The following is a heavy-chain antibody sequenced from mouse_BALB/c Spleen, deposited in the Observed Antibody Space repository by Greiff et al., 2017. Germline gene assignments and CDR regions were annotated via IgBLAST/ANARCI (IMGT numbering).Heavy chain of an antibody. Sequence: EVKLQESGPSLVKPSQTLSLTCSVTGDSITSGYWNWIRKFPGNKLEYMGYISYSGSTYYNPSLKSRISITRDTSKNQYYLQLNSVTTEDTATYYCARVLRLRYAMDYWGQGTSVTVSS. J-gene: IGHJ4*01. V-gene: IGHV3-8*02. CDR2: ISYSGST. CDR1: GDSITSGY. D-gene: IGHD1-2*01. CDR3: ARVLRLRYAMDY.